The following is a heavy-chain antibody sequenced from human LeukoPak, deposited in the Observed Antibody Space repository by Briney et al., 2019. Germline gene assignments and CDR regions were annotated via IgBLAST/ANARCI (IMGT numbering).Heavy chain of an antibody. CDR3: AKDRGVHYYGSERGLYNWFDP. D-gene: IGHD3-10*01. V-gene: IGHV3-23*01. Sequence: AGGSLRLSCAASGFSFSNYWMTWVRQAPGKGLEWVSAISGSGGSTYYADPVKGRFTISRDNSKNTLYLQMNSLRVEDTAIYYCAKDRGVHYYGSERGLYNWFDPWGQGTLVTVSS. J-gene: IGHJ5*02. CDR1: GFSFSNYW. CDR2: ISGSGGST.